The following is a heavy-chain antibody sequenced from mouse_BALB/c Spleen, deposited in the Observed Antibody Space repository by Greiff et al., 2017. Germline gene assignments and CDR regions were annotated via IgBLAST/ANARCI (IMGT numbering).Heavy chain of an antibody. CDR1: GYTFTSYW. J-gene: IGHJ2*01. CDR2: INPSTGYT. D-gene: IGHD1-2*01. V-gene: IGHV1-7*01. CDR3: ASHYYGYVFY. Sequence: VKLQESGAELAKPGASVKMSCKASGYTFTSYWMHWVKQRPGQGLEWIGYINPSTGYTEYNQKFKDKATLTADKSSSTAYMQLSSLTSEDSAVYYCASHYYGYVFYWGQGTTLTVSS.